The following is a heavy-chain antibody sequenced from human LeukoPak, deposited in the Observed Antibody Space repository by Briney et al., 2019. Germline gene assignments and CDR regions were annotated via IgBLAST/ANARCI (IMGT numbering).Heavy chain of an antibody. V-gene: IGHV4-39*01. Sequence: SETLSLTCTVSGGSIGSSSYYWGWIRQPPGKGLEWIGSIYYSGSTYYNPSLKSRVTISVDTSKNQFSLKLSSVTAADTAVYYCARRGSYYDSSDYYFDYWGQGTLVTVSS. CDR2: IYYSGST. CDR1: GGSIGSSSYY. CDR3: ARRGSYYDSSDYYFDY. J-gene: IGHJ4*02. D-gene: IGHD3-22*01.